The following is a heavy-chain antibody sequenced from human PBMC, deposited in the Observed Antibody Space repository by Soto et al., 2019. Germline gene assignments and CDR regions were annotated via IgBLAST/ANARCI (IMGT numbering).Heavy chain of an antibody. Sequence: ASVKVSCKASGDTFTSYYMHWVRQAPGQGLEWMGIINPSGGSTSYAQKFQGRVTMTRDTSTSTVYMELSSLRSEDTAVYYCARLDSGSSYHNDAFDSWGQGTMDNVSS. J-gene: IGHJ3*02. D-gene: IGHD1-26*01. CDR3: ARLDSGSSYHNDAFDS. V-gene: IGHV1-46*01. CDR2: INPSGGST. CDR1: GDTFTSYY.